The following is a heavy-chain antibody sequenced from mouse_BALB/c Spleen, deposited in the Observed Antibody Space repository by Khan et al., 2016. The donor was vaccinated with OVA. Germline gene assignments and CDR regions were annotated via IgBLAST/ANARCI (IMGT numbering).Heavy chain of an antibody. J-gene: IGHJ2*01. CDR1: GYSITSGYG. Sequence: EVQLQESGPGLVKPSQSLSLTCTVTGYSITSGYGWNWIRQFPGNNLEWMGYISYSGSTNSNPSLKSRISITRDTSKNQFFLQLNSVTTEDTATYYCARTARIKYWGQGTTLTVSS. D-gene: IGHD1-2*01. CDR3: ARTARIKY. CDR2: ISYSGST. V-gene: IGHV3-2*02.